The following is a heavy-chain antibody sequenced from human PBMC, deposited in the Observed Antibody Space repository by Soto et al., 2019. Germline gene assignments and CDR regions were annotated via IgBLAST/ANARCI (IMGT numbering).Heavy chain of an antibody. Sequence: QLQLQESGPGLVKPSETLSLTCTVSGGSISSSSYYWGWIRQPPGKGLEWIGSIYYSGSTYYNPSLKSRVTISVDTSKNQFSLKLSSVTAADTAVYYCARRDKVGPYGDYVGGYWGQGTLVTVSS. CDR2: IYYSGST. D-gene: IGHD4-17*01. CDR3: ARRDKVGPYGDYVGGY. V-gene: IGHV4-39*01. J-gene: IGHJ4*02. CDR1: GGSISSSSYY.